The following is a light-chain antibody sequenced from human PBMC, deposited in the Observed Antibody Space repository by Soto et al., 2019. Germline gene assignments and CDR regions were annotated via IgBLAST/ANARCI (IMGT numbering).Light chain of an antibody. J-gene: IGKJ5*01. CDR1: QSVSSN. Sequence: EIVITQSPSTLSVSPGESATLSCRASQSVSSNLAWHQQKPGQAPRILMYDASTRATGISARFSGSGSGTEFTLTISSLQSEDFADYYCQQYQNWPLITFGQGTRLEIK. V-gene: IGKV3-15*01. CDR2: DAS. CDR3: QQYQNWPLIT.